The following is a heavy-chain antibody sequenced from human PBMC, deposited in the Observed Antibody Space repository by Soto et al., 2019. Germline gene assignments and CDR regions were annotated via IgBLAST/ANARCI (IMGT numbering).Heavy chain of an antibody. CDR2: IFYSGST. V-gene: IGHV4-39*01. CDR3: ARHRLVSRYFDL. Sequence: SESLSLTCTVSGGFISSSNYYWGWLRQAPGKELEWIGSIFYSGSTYHSPSLKSRVTMSVDTSKTAFSLQMTYVTAADTAVYYCARHRLVSRYFDLWGRGTLVPVSS. CDR1: GGFISSSNYY. D-gene: IGHD3-9*01. J-gene: IGHJ2*01.